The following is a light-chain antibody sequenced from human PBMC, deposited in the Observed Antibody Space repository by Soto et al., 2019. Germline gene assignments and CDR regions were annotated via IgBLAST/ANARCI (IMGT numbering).Light chain of an antibody. J-gene: IGKJ2*01. CDR1: QSVSNSA. V-gene: IGKV3-20*01. Sequence: EIVLTQSPATLSLSPGERATLSCRASQSVSNSALAWYLQKPGQAPRLLIYGASSRATGIPDRFSGGGSGTDFSLTISRLEPEDFAVYFCQLYGNSPMYTFGQGTRLEI. CDR2: GAS. CDR3: QLYGNSPMYT.